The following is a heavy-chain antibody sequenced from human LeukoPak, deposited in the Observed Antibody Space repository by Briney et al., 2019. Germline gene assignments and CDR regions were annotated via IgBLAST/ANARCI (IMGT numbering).Heavy chain of an antibody. Sequence: ASVKVSCKASGGTFSSYAISWVRQAPGQGLEWMGGIIPIFGTANYAQKFQGRVTITADKSTSTAYMELSSLRSEDTAVYYCASTSDVASSSNPIDYWGQGTLVTVSS. CDR3: ASTSDVASSSNPIDY. CDR2: IIPIFGTA. CDR1: GGTFSSYA. V-gene: IGHV1-69*06. D-gene: IGHD6-6*01. J-gene: IGHJ4*02.